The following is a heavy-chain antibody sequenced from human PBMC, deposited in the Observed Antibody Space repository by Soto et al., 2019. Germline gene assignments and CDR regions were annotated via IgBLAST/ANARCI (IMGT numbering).Heavy chain of an antibody. V-gene: IGHV4-59*01. D-gene: IGHD2-8*01. CDR1: GGSISSYY. Sequence: SETLSLTCPVSGGSISSYYWSWIRQPPGKGLEWIGYIYYSGSTNYNPSLKSRVTISVDTSKNQFSLKLSSVTAADTAVYYCARNSPRYCTNGVCYPIGYYYYYMDVWGKGTTVTVSS. CDR3: ARNSPRYCTNGVCYPIGYYYYYMDV. J-gene: IGHJ6*03. CDR2: IYYSGST.